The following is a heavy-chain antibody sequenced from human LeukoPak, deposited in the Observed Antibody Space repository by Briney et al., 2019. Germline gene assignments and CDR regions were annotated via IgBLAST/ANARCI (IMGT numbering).Heavy chain of an antibody. CDR1: GGSISSSSYY. V-gene: IGHV4-39*07. J-gene: IGHJ4*02. D-gene: IGHD1-26*01. Sequence: SETLSLTCTVSGGSISSSSYYWGWIRQPPGKGLEWIGSIYHSGSTYYNPSLKSRVTISVDTSKNQFSLKLSSVTAADTAVYYCAREMGATKDYWGQGTLVTVSS. CDR2: IYHSGST. CDR3: AREMGATKDY.